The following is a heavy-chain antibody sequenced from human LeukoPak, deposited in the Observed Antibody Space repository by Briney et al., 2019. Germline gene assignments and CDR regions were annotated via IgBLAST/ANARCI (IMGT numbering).Heavy chain of an antibody. CDR1: GYTFTIYG. CDR2: ISAYNGNT. V-gene: IGHV1-18*01. CDR3: ARGWGYCSGGSCYPPSFDY. D-gene: IGHD2-15*01. J-gene: IGHJ4*02. Sequence: ASVTVSCKASGYTFTIYGISWVRQAPGQGLEWMGWISAYNGNTNYAQKLQGRVTMTTDTSTSTAYMELRSLRSDDTAVYYCARGWGYCSGGSCYPPSFDYWGQGTLVTVSS.